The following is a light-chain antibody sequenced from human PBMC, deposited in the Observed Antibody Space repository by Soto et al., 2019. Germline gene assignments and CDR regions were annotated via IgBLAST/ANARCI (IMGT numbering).Light chain of an antibody. V-gene: IGKV3-20*01. J-gene: IGKJ4*01. CDR1: QSVTNSY. CDR3: QQYGTSRLT. CDR2: GAS. Sequence: EIVLTQSPGTLSLSPGERATLSCRASQSVTNSYLAWYQQKPGQAPRLLIYGASSRATGIPDRFSSSGSGTDFTLTISRLEPEDFAVYHCQQYGTSRLTFGGGTKVAI.